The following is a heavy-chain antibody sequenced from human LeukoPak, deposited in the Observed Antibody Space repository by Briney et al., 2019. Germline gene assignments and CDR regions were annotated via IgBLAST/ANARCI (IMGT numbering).Heavy chain of an antibody. CDR2: ISGSGGST. Sequence: GGSLRLSCAASGFTISSYAMSWVRQAPGKGLEWVSAISGSGGSTYYADSVKGRFTISRDNSKNTLYLQMNSLRAEDTAVYYCAKVLPSYDSSGYYGGLHDWGQGTLVTVSS. CDR1: GFTISSYA. D-gene: IGHD3-22*01. CDR3: AKVLPSYDSSGYYGGLHD. V-gene: IGHV3-23*01. J-gene: IGHJ4*02.